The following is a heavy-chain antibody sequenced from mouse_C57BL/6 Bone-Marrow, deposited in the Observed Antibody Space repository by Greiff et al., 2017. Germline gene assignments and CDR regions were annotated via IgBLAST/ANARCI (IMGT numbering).Heavy chain of an antibody. CDR1: GYTFTSYW. V-gene: IGHV1-64*01. CDR3: ARAYYSNYDYFDY. D-gene: IGHD2-5*01. CDR2: IHPNSGST. Sequence: QVQLQQPGAELVKPGASVKLSCKASGYTFTSYWMHWVKQRPGQGLEWIGMIHPNSGSTNYNEKFKNKATLTVDKSSSTAYMQLSSLTSEDSAVYYCARAYYSNYDYFDYWGKGTTLTVSS. J-gene: IGHJ2*01.